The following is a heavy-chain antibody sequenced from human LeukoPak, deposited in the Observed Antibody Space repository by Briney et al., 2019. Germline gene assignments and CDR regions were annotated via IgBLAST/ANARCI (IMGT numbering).Heavy chain of an antibody. Sequence: PSETLSLTCTVSGVATTTYYWSWIRQPPGKGLEWIGYIYHIGSSSYNPSLNSRVTMSIDTSKNQFSLKLSSVTAADTAVYYCARHSLWLVDYWGQGTLVTVSS. CDR2: IYHIGSS. V-gene: IGHV4-59*01. D-gene: IGHD2-21*01. CDR3: ARHSLWLVDY. CDR1: GVATTTYY. J-gene: IGHJ4*02.